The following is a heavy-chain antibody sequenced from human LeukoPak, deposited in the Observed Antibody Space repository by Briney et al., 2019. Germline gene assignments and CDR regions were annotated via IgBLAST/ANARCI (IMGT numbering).Heavy chain of an antibody. CDR2: ASYSGST. D-gene: IGHD5-12*01. CDR3: ARGPSVAAHLDY. CDR1: GGAISNTSYY. J-gene: IGHJ4*02. V-gene: IGHV4-39*07. Sequence: KTSETLSLTCTVSGGAISNTSYYWGWIRQPPGNGLEWIGSASYSGSTYYNPSLKSRVTLSVDKSKNQFSLELSSVTAADTAVYYCARGPSVAAHLDYWGQGTLVTVSS.